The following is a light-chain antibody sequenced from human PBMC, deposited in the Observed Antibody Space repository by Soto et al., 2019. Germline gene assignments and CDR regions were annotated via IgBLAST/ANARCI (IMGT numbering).Light chain of an antibody. CDR3: QQYNRYST. Sequence: DIQMTQSPSTLSASVGDRVTITCRASQTINIWLAWYQQKPGKAPKLLISKASSLQGGVPSRFSGSGSGTEFTLTISSRQPDYVATYFGQQYNRYSTFGQGTTVEI. CDR2: KAS. J-gene: IGKJ2*01. V-gene: IGKV1-5*03. CDR1: QTINIW.